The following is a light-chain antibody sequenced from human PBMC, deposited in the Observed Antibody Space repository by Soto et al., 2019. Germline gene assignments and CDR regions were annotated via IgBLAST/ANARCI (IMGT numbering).Light chain of an antibody. CDR2: DAS. V-gene: IGKV3-11*01. CDR3: QQRSDWPST. J-gene: IGKJ4*01. CDR1: QRVSRY. Sequence: EIVLTQSPATLSLSPGERATLSCRASQRVSRYLAWYQQKPGQAPRLLIYDASNMATGIPARFSGSGSGTDFTLTISSLEPEDFAVYYCQQRSDWPSTFGGGTKVQIK.